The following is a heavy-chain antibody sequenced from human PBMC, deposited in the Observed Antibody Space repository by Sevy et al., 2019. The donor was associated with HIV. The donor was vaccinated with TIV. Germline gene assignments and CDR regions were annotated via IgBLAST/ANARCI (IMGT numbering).Heavy chain of an antibody. Sequence: SETLSLTCAVYGESFSGYYWSWIRQPPGKGLEWIGEIIHSGSTNYNPSLKSRVTISVDTSKNQFSLKLSSVTAADTAVYYCARDSIPLVQGIIITPYYYGMDVWGQGTTVTVSS. CDR3: ARDSIPLVQGIIITPYYYGMDV. CDR1: GESFSGYY. CDR2: IIHSGST. J-gene: IGHJ6*02. D-gene: IGHD3-10*01. V-gene: IGHV4-34*12.